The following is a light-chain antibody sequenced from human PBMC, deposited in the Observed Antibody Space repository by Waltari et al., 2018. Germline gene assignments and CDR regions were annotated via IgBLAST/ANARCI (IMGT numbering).Light chain of an antibody. Sequence: QSALTQPRSVSGSPGQSVTVSCTGTRSDVGGYNYVSWYQQHPDKAPKLMIYDVDKRPSGGPDRFSGSKSGNTASLTISGLQAEDEADYYCCSFAGSYTYVFGIGTKVTVL. J-gene: IGLJ1*01. CDR2: DVD. CDR1: RSDVGGYNY. CDR3: CSFAGSYTYV. V-gene: IGLV2-11*01.